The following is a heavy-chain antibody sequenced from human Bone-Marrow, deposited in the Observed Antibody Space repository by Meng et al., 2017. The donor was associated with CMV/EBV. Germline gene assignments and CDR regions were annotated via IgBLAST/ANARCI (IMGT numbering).Heavy chain of an antibody. CDR2: INPNSGGT. CDR1: GYTFTGYY. J-gene: IGHJ6*02. D-gene: IGHD2-2*01. CDR3: ARAKGCSSTSCYHIDYYYGMDV. Sequence: ASVKVSCKASGYTFTGYYMHWVRQAPGQGLEWMGWINPNSGGTNYAQKFQGRVTMTTDTSTSTAYMELRSLRSEDTAVYYCARAKGCSSTSCYHIDYYYGMDVWGQGTTVTVSS. V-gene: IGHV1-2*02.